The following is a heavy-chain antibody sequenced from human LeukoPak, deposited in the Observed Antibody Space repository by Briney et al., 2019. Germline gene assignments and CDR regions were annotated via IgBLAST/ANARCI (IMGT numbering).Heavy chain of an antibody. J-gene: IGHJ4*01. V-gene: IGHV4-39*01. D-gene: IGHD1-26*01. CDR3: ARHWELLYVFDY. CDR2: IYYSGST. Sequence: PSETLSLTCTVSGGSISRSSYYWGWIRQPPGKGLEWIGSIYYSGSTYYNPSLKSRVTISVDTSKNQFSLKLSSVTAADTAVYYCARHWELLYVFDYWGHGTLVTVSS. CDR1: GGSISRSSYY.